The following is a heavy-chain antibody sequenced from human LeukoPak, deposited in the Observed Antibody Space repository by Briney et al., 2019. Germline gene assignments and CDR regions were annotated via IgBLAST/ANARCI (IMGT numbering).Heavy chain of an antibody. Sequence: GGSLRLSCAASGFTLSSYAMSWVRQAPGKGLEWVLAISGSGGSTYYADSVKGRFTISRDNSKNTLYLQMNSLRAEDTAVYYCAKASNSYSSLDYWGQGTLVTVSS. J-gene: IGHJ4*02. D-gene: IGHD6-13*01. CDR3: AKASNSYSSLDY. V-gene: IGHV3-23*01. CDR2: ISGSGGST. CDR1: GFTLSSYA.